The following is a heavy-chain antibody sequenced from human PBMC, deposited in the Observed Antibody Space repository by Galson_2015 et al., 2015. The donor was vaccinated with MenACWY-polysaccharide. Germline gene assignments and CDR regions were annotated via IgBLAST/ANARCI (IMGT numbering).Heavy chain of an antibody. J-gene: IGHJ4*02. CDR1: GFSVSDTY. Sequence: SLRLSCAVSGFSVSDTYMSWVRQAQGKGLEWVSVVHPGGNSYHANSVEGRFTISRDTSKNTVDLQMNSLRGDDTAVYYCTRTLVTRGFDSWGQGTPVTVSS. CDR3: TRTLVTRGFDS. D-gene: IGHD5-18*01. V-gene: IGHV3-53*01. CDR2: VHPGGNS.